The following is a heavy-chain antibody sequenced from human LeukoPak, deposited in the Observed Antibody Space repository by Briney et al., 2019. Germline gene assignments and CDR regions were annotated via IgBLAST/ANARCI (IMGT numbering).Heavy chain of an antibody. Sequence: ASVKVSCKASGYTFTGYYMHWVRQAPGQGLEWMGWINPNSGGTNYAQKFQGRVTMTRDTAISTAYMELSRMSSDDTAVYYCARAMVYYYDSSGSNWFDPWGQGTLVTVSS. CDR2: INPNSGGT. J-gene: IGHJ5*02. CDR1: GYTFTGYY. V-gene: IGHV1-2*02. CDR3: ARAMVYYYDSSGSNWFDP. D-gene: IGHD3-22*01.